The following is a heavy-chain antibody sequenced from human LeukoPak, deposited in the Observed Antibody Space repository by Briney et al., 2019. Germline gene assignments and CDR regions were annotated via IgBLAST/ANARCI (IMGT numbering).Heavy chain of an antibody. J-gene: IGHJ6*02. D-gene: IGHD6-6*01. Sequence: GASVKVSCKASGYTFTSYDINWVRQATGQGLEWVGWMNPNSGNTGYAQKFQGRVTMTRNTSISTAYMELSSLRSEDTAVYYCARSSSSGDYYYGMDVWGQGTTVTVSS. CDR2: MNPNSGNT. V-gene: IGHV1-8*01. CDR1: GYTFTSYD. CDR3: ARSSSSGDYYYGMDV.